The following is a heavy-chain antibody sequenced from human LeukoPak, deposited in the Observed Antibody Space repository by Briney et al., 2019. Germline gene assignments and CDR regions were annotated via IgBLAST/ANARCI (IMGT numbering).Heavy chain of an antibody. CDR2: ISAYNGNT. CDR3: GYGGNSVDY. V-gene: IGHV1-18*01. J-gene: IGHJ4*02. D-gene: IGHD4-23*01. Sequence: ASVKVSCKASGYTFTSHGIRLVRHAPGPGHEWMGWISAYNGNTNYAQKLQGRVTMTTDTSTSTAYMELRSLRSDDTAVYYCGYGGNSVDYWGQGTLVTVSS. CDR1: GYTFTSHG.